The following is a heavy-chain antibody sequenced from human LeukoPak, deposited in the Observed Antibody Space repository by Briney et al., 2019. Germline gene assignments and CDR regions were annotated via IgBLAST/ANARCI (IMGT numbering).Heavy chain of an antibody. D-gene: IGHD4-17*01. CDR3: ARQGPYGDYVVDY. V-gene: IGHV5-51*01. Sequence: GESLNISCKGSGYSFSSYWIGWVRQMPGKGLEWVGIIYPGDSDTRYSPSFQGQVTISADKSISTAYLQWSSLKASDTAMYYCARQGPYGDYVVDYWGQASLVTVSS. J-gene: IGHJ4*02. CDR1: GYSFSSYW. CDR2: IYPGDSDT.